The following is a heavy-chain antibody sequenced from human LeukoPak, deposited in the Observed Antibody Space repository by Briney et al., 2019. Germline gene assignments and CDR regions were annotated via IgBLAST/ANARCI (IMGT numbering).Heavy chain of an antibody. V-gene: IGHV3-23*01. J-gene: IGHJ4*02. CDR3: AKDINWGVFYYLDY. CDR2: ISGSGGST. CDR1: GFTSSSYA. Sequence: GGSLRLSCAASGFTSSSYAMSWVRQAPGKGLEWVSAISGSGGSTYYADSVKGRFTISRDNSKNTLYLQMNSLRAEDTAVYYCAKDINWGVFYYLDYWGQGTLVTVSS. D-gene: IGHD3-16*01.